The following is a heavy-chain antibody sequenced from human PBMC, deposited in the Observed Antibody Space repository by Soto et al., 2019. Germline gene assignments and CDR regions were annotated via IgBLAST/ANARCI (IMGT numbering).Heavy chain of an antibody. CDR2: IYSGGST. CDR1: GFTVSSHY. CDR3: ARDRTISDYRSSGALGL. D-gene: IGHD6-6*01. Sequence: EVQLVESGGGLVQPGGSLRLSCAASGFTVSSHYMSWVRQAPGKGVEWVSVIYSGGSTYYAKSVTARFIISRDNSKSTVYLQMNCLRAEDTAVYYCARDRTISDYRSSGALGLWGQGTLVSVSS. V-gene: IGHV3-66*01. J-gene: IGHJ4*02.